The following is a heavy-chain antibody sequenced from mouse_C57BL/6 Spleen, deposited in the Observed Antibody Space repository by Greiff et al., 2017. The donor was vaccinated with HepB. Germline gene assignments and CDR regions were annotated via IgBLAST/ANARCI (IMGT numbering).Heavy chain of an antibody. CDR2: ISDGGSYT. J-gene: IGHJ2*01. V-gene: IGHV5-4*03. CDR3: ARGGAMITTENFDY. CDR1: GFNFSSYA. Sequence: EVKVVESGGGLVKPGGSLKLSCAASGFNFSSYAMSWVRQTPEKRLEWVATISDGGSYTYYPDNVKGRFTISRDNAKNNLYLQRSHLKSEDTAMYYCARGGAMITTENFDYWGQGTTLTVSS. D-gene: IGHD2-4*01.